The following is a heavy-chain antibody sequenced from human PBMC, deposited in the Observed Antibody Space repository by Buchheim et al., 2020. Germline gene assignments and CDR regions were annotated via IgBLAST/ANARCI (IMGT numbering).Heavy chain of an antibody. J-gene: IGHJ4*02. CDR2: INQDGCEK. CDR1: GFTPSSDW. V-gene: IGHV3-7*01. CDR3: SRRLDY. Sequence: EVQVVESGGTLVQPGGSLRLSCTASGFTPSSDWMDWVRQAPGKGLEWVANINQDGCEKYIVDSVRGRFTISRDNAKNSVYLQMNSLRAEDTAVYYCSRRLDYWGQGTL.